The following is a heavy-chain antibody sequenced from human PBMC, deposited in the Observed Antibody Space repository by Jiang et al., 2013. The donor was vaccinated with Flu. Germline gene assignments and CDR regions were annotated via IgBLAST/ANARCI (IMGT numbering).Heavy chain of an antibody. CDR3: ARHPDLAAAGTHARAPVDYYYYGMDV. Sequence: TLSLTCTVSGGSISSSSYYWGWIRQPPGKGLEWIGSIYYSGSTYYNPSLKSRVTISVDTSKNQFSLKLSSVTAADTAVYYCARHPDLAAAGTHARAPVDYYYYGMDVWGQGTTVTVSS. CDR1: GGSISSSSYY. V-gene: IGHV4-39*01. D-gene: IGHD6-13*01. J-gene: IGHJ6*02. CDR2: IYYSGST.